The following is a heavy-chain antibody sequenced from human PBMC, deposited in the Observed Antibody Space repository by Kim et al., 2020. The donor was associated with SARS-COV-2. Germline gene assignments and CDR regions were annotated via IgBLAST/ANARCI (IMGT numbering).Heavy chain of an antibody. CDR3: ARDFGVRGYTDY. CDR1: GDSISTSGYY. D-gene: IGHD3-10*01. V-gene: IGHV4-39*02. J-gene: IGHJ4*02. Sequence: SETLSLTCTVSGDSISTSGYYWGWIRQSPGKGLEWIGSIYYSGTSYYNPSLKSRVTISVDTSKNQFSLKLSSVTAADTAVYYCARDFGVRGYTDYWGQGTLVTVSS. CDR2: IYYSGTS.